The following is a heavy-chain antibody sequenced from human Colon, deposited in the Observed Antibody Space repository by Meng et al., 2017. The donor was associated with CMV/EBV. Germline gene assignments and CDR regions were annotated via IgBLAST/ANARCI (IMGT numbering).Heavy chain of an antibody. D-gene: IGHD2-8*01. CDR3: ARGTGSCTDGACYTFDS. V-gene: IGHV3-21*06. Sequence: GGSLRLSCVGSGFTFGDFSMNWVRQAPGKGLEWVSSISSTSGYIYYADSVKGRFTVSRDNAKNSLYLEMNSLSPDDTAVFYCARGTGSCTDGACYTFDSWGQGTLVTVSS. J-gene: IGHJ4*02. CDR1: GFTFGDFS. CDR2: ISSTSGYI.